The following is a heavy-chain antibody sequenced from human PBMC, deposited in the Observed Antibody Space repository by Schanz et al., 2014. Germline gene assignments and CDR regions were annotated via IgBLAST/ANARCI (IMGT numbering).Heavy chain of an antibody. D-gene: IGHD2-15*01. CDR3: ARDNRQCSGPCSRGSCHPWGIDV. Sequence: EVQLVQSGGGLVQPGGSLRLSCAASGFTFSRYWMQWVRQAPGKGLVWVSRNYMDGSGRDYGDSVKGRFTVSRDNAKNALYLQMDSLRAEDTAVDYCARDNRQCSGPCSRGSCHPWGIDVWGQGTTVVVSS. J-gene: IGHJ6*02. CDR1: GFTFSRYW. V-gene: IGHV3-74*01. CDR2: NYMDGSGR.